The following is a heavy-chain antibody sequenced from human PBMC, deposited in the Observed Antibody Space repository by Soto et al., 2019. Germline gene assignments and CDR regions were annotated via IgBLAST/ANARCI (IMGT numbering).Heavy chain of an antibody. J-gene: IGHJ4*02. V-gene: IGHV4-4*02. D-gene: IGHD1-26*01. CDR1: GDSISSDNW. CDR2: IYRSAST. CDR3: ARDGGVGATRRRVFDY. Sequence: QVQLQESGPGLVKPSGTLSLTCAVSGDSISSDNWWSWVRQPPGKGLEWVGEIYRSASTNYSPSLRSRVTISADKSKNQLSLTLASVTAADTAVYYCARDGGVGATRRRVFDYWGQGTLVTVSS.